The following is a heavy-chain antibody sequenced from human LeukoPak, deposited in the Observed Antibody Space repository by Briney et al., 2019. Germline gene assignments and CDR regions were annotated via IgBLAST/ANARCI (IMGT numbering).Heavy chain of an antibody. Sequence: PGGSLRLCCVASGFTFSSYTMSWVPQAPGKGLEWVSSFSGTGDSTYYADSVKGRFTIYRDNSKNTLYLQMKSLSAEDTAVYYCGVYTSSWHRWDYWGQGTLVTVSS. CDR1: GFTFSSYT. D-gene: IGHD6-13*01. CDR3: GVYTSSWHRWDY. CDR2: FSGTGDST. V-gene: IGHV3-23*01. J-gene: IGHJ4*02.